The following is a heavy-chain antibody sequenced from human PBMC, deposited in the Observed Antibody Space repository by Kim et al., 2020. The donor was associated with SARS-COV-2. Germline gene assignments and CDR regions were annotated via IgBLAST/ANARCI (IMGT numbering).Heavy chain of an antibody. Sequence: ASVKVSCKASGYTFTSYDINWVRQATGQGLEWMGWMNPNSGNTGYAQKFQGRVTMTRNTSISTAYMELSSLRSEDTAVYYCARGPDYYDSSGYYHYYYYYYMDVWGKGTTVTVSS. CDR1: GYTFTSYD. V-gene: IGHV1-8*01. CDR3: ARGPDYYDSSGYYHYYYYYYMDV. D-gene: IGHD3-22*01. CDR2: MNPNSGNT. J-gene: IGHJ6*03.